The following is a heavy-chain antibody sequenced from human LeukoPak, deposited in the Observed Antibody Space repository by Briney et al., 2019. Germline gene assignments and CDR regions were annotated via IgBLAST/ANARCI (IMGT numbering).Heavy chain of an antibody. Sequence: AGGPLRLSCAASGFTFSSYWMHWVRQAPGKGLVGVSRINTDGSSTSYADSVKGRFTISRDDAKNTLYLQMNSLRAEDTAVYYWARYCSSTSCYEDYYYYYYMDVWGKGTTVTVTS. J-gene: IGHJ6*03. CDR3: ARYCSSTSCYEDYYYYYYMDV. D-gene: IGHD2-2*01. CDR2: INTDGSST. CDR1: GFTFSSYW. V-gene: IGHV3-74*01.